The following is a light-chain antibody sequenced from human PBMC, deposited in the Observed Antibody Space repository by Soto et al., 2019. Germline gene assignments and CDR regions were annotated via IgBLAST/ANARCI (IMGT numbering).Light chain of an antibody. CDR1: QSVITN. J-gene: IGKJ2*01. Sequence: ELVMTQSPATLSASPGERATLSCRASQSVITNVAWYQQKPGQAPRLLIYGASTRATGIPARFSGSGSGTEFTLTISSLQSEDFAVYYCQHYNHWPMYTFRQGTKVEIK. V-gene: IGKV3-15*01. CDR3: QHYNHWPMYT. CDR2: GAS.